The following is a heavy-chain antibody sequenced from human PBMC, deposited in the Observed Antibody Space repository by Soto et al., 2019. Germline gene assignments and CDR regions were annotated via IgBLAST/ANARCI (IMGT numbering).Heavy chain of an antibody. CDR1: GGSISSYY. D-gene: IGHD3-3*01. Sequence: QVQLQESGPGLVKPSETLSLTCTVSGGSISSYYWSWIRQPPGKGLEWIGYIYYSGSTNYNPSLKSRVTISVDTSKNQFSLKLSSVTAADTAVYYCARTPYDFCDYWGQGTLVTVSS. J-gene: IGHJ4*02. CDR3: ARTPYDFCDY. V-gene: IGHV4-59*08. CDR2: IYYSGST.